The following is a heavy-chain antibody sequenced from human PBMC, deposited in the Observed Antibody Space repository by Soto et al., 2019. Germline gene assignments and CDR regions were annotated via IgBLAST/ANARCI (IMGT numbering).Heavy chain of an antibody. D-gene: IGHD5-12*01. J-gene: IGHJ4*02. CDR1: GFTSSSYG. V-gene: IGHV3-23*01. CDR2: ISGSGGST. CDR3: AKAGYSGYDNFDY. Sequence: GGSLRLSCAASGFTSSSYGMSWVRQSPGKGLEWVSAISGSGGSTYYADSVKGRFTISRDNSKNTLYLQMNSLRAEDTAVYYCAKAGYSGYDNFDYWGQGTLVTVSS.